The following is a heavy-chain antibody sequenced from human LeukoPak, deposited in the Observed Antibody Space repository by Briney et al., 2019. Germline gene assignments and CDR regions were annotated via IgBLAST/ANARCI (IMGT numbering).Heavy chain of an antibody. CDR3: ARVNSGWFDY. J-gene: IGHJ4*02. D-gene: IGHD6-19*01. CDR1: GFTFSNYW. V-gene: IGHV3-7*01. CDR2: IKQDGSEK. Sequence: PGGSLRLSCAASGFTFSNYWMSWVRQAPGKGLEWVANIKQDGSEKYYVDSVKGRLTISRDNAKNSLYLQMNSLRAEDTAVYYCARVNSGWFDYWGQGTLVTVSS.